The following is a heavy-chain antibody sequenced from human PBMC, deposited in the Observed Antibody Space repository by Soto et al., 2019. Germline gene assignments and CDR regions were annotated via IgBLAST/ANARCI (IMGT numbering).Heavy chain of an antibody. CDR1: GGSFSDYY. V-gene: IGHV4-34*01. CDR3: VCRSSDYCYGMDV. CDR2: INQSGST. J-gene: IGHJ6*02. Sequence: QVQLQQWGAGLLKTSETLSLTCAVYGGSFSDYYWTWIRQPPGKGLEWIGEINQSGSTNYRPSLRRPVTMSVDTSETQFSLKMSSVTAADTAVYYCVCRSSDYCYGMDVWGQGSTVTVSS.